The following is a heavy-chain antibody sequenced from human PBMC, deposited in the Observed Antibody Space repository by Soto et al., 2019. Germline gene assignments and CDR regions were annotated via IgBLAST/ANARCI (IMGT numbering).Heavy chain of an antibody. Sequence: EVQLVESGGGLGQPGGSLRLSCAASGFTLITYWMAWVRQAPGKGLEWVANIKQDGSGRYNGDSVKGRFTISRDNAKSSLYLQMNSLRAEDTAVYYCARDSGTSDYWGQGTLVTVSS. CDR3: ARDSGTSDY. J-gene: IGHJ4*02. V-gene: IGHV3-7*01. D-gene: IGHD1-1*01. CDR2: IKQDGSGR. CDR1: GFTLITYW.